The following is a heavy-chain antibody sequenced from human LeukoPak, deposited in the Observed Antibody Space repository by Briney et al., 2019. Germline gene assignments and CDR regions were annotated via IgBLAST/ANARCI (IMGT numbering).Heavy chain of an antibody. D-gene: IGHD4-17*01. CDR2: IYYSVST. CDR3: ARHGVYGDYSAPGGSDY. J-gene: IGHJ4*02. Sequence: PSETLSLTRTLPAGSISSYYWSWIRQPPRKGLEWSGYIYYSVSTNYNPSLKSRVTISVDTSKNQFSLKLSSVTAPDTAVYYCARHGVYGDYSAPGGSDYWGQGTLVTVSS. V-gene: IGHV4-59*01. CDR1: AGSISSYY.